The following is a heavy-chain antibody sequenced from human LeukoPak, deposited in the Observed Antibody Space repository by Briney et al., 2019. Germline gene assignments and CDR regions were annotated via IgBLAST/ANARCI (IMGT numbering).Heavy chain of an antibody. CDR2: TFRSVTT. Sequence: PSETLSLTCTVSGGSISSYYWSWIRQPAGKGLEWIGYTFRSVTTKYHPSLQSRVSISLDTSKNQFSLDMTSVTVADTAVYYCTTYSDITGSFDHWGQGTPVTVSS. J-gene: IGHJ4*02. CDR3: TTYSDITGSFDH. CDR1: GGSISSYY. V-gene: IGHV4-4*07. D-gene: IGHD3-22*01.